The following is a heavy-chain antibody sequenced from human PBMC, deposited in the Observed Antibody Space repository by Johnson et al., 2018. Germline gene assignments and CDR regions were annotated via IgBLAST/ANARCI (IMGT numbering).Heavy chain of an antibody. D-gene: IGHD7-27*01. Sequence: VQLVQSGAEVKKPGESLKISCKGSGYSFTTYWLGWVRQMPGNGLEWMGIIYPSDSDTRYSPSFHGQVTISADKSIRTAYLQWSSRKASDTAMYYCARIWIAKELGGFDIWGQGTMVTVSS. V-gene: IGHV5-51*01. CDR2: IYPSDSDT. CDR1: GYSFTTYW. J-gene: IGHJ3*02. CDR3: ARIWIAKELGGFDI.